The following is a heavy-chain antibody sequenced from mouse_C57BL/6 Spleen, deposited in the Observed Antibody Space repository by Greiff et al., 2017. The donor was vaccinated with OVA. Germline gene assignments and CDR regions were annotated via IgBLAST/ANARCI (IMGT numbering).Heavy chain of an antibody. V-gene: IGHV1-64*01. CDR2: LHPNRGST. CDR3: ARNYDYPFAY. J-gene: IGHJ3*01. CDR1: GYTFTSYW. Sequence: QVQLQQPGAELVKPGASVKLSCKASGYTFTSYWMHWVKQRPGQGLEWIGMLHPNRGSTNYNEKFKSKATLTVDKTSSTAYMQLSSLTSEDSAVYYCARNYDYPFAYWGQGTLVTVSA. D-gene: IGHD2-4*01.